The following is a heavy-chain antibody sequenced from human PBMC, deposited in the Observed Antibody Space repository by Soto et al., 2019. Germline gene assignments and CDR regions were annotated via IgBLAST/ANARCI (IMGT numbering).Heavy chain of an antibody. CDR3: ARGMGDSSGWYLAFDI. D-gene: IGHD6-19*01. J-gene: IGHJ3*02. V-gene: IGHV3-30-3*01. Sequence: QVQLVESGGGVVQPGRSLRLSCAASGFTFSSYAMHWVRQAPGKGLEWVAVISYDGSNKYYADSVKGRFTICGDNSKNTLYLQMNRLRAEDTGVYYCARGMGDSSGWYLAFDIWGQGTMVTLSS. CDR1: GFTFSSYA. CDR2: ISYDGSNK.